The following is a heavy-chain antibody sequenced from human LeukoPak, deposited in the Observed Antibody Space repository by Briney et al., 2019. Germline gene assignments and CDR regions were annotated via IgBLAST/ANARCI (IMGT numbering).Heavy chain of an antibody. Sequence: SETLSLTCTVSGGSISGGGYYWSWIRQHPGKGLEWIGYIYYSGSTYYNPSLKSRVTISVDTSKNQFSLKLSSVTAADTAVYYCARGPHCGSGSYYNWFDPWGQGTLVTVSS. J-gene: IGHJ5*02. CDR1: GGSISGGGYY. V-gene: IGHV4-31*03. D-gene: IGHD3-10*01. CDR3: ARGPHCGSGSYYNWFDP. CDR2: IYYSGST.